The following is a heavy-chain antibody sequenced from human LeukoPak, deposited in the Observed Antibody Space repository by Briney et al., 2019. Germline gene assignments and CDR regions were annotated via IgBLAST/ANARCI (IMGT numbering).Heavy chain of an antibody. Sequence: SETLSLTCTVSGYSISSGYYWGWIRQPPGKGLEWIANIYHSGNTYYNPSLKSRVTISVDTSRNQFSLKLSSVTAADTAVYYCALQPARRLSWFDPWGQGTLVTVPS. CDR1: GYSISSGYY. CDR3: ALQPARRLSWFDP. J-gene: IGHJ5*02. D-gene: IGHD2-2*01. CDR2: IYHSGNT. V-gene: IGHV4-38-2*02.